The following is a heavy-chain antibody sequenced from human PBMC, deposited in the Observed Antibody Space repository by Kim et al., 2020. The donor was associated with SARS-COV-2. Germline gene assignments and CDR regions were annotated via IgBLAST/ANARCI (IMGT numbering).Heavy chain of an antibody. D-gene: IGHD3-16*01. J-gene: IGHJ5*02. Sequence: QKFQGRVTITRDTSASTAYMELSSLRSEDTAVYYCARVGGSYGIWGWFDPWGQGTLVTVSS. V-gene: IGHV1-3*01. CDR3: ARVGGSYGIWGWFDP.